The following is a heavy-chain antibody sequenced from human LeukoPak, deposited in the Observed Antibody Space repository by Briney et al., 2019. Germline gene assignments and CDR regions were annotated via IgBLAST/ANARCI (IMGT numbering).Heavy chain of an antibody. V-gene: IGHV3-23*01. CDR3: AKDRVYYFDSSGYSCDY. CDR1: GFTFSSYA. J-gene: IGHJ4*02. Sequence: PGGSLRLSCAGSGFTFSSYAMSWVRQAPGKGLEWVSSISESGSGTYYADSVKGRFTISRDNSKNMVYLQMNSLRAEDTAVYYCAKDRVYYFDSSGYSCDYWGQGSLVTVSS. D-gene: IGHD3-22*01. CDR2: ISESGSGT.